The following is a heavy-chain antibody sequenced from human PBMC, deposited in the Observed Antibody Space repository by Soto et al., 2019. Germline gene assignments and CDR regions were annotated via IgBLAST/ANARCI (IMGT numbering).Heavy chain of an antibody. CDR1: GYTLNTYG. Sequence: ASVKVSCKTSGYTLNTYGINWVRQAPGQGLELMGWISAYDGKTTYAEKFQGRVTLTTDTSTSTAYMELRSLRSDDTAIYYCARDPHEFWTSYWFDPWGQGTPVTVSS. CDR2: ISAYDGKT. V-gene: IGHV1-18*01. J-gene: IGHJ5*02. CDR3: ARDPHEFWTSYWFDP. D-gene: IGHD3-3*01.